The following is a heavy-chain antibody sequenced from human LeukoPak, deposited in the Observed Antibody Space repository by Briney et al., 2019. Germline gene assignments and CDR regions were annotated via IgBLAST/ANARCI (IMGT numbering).Heavy chain of an antibody. D-gene: IGHD3-10*01. V-gene: IGHV1-3*01. CDR1: GYTFTSYG. CDR3: AREQIIRGVMLWFDP. J-gene: IGHJ5*02. CDR2: INAGNGNT. Sequence: ASVKVSCKASGYTFTSYGISWVRQAPGQRLEWMGWINAGNGNTKYSQKFQGRVTITKDTSASTAYMELSSLRSEDTAMYYCAREQIIRGVMLWFDPWGQGTLVTVSS.